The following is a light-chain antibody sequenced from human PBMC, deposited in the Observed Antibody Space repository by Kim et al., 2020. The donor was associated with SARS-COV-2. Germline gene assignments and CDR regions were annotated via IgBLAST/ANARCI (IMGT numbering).Light chain of an antibody. Sequence: DIVLTQSPATLSLSPGDTATLSCRASQSISSYLALYQQKPGQAPSLLIYGSYNRATGIPARFSGSRSGTDFTLTINSLEPEDSAVYYCQQRSNWPLTFGGGTKVDIK. CDR1: QSISSY. CDR2: GSY. V-gene: IGKV3-11*01. CDR3: QQRSNWPLT. J-gene: IGKJ4*01.